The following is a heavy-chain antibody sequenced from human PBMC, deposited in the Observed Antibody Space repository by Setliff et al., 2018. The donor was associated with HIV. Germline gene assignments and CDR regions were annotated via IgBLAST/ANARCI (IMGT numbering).Heavy chain of an antibody. J-gene: IGHJ6*02. D-gene: IGHD3-10*01. V-gene: IGHV1-18*04. CDR1: GYTFTTYG. CDR3: SRSGVPPYYYYGMDV. Sequence: ASVKVSCKASGYTFTTYGVNWVRQAPGQGLEWMGWINSYNGNTKFAQKFQGRVTMTTDTSTTIAFMELRSLKADDTGIYYCSRSGVPPYYYYGMDVWGQGTTVTVSS. CDR2: INSYNGNT.